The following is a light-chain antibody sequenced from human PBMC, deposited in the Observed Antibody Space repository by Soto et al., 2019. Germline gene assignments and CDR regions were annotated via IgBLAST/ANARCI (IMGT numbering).Light chain of an antibody. J-gene: IGKJ1*01. CDR2: GAS. CDR3: QQYNDWPWT. V-gene: IGKV3-15*01. Sequence: EIVMTQSPATLSVSPGERATLSCRVSQSVSSNLAWYQKKPGQAPRLLIYGASSRATGIPARFSGSASGTEFTLTISGLQSEDFAVYYCQQYNDWPWTFGQGTKVEIK. CDR1: QSVSSN.